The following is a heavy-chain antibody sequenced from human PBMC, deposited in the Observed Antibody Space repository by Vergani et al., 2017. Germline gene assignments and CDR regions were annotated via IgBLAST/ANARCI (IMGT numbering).Heavy chain of an antibody. CDR1: GFNFNHYW. CDR3: GRRASIINY. Sequence: EVQFVESGGGLVQPGGSLRLSCVASGFNFNHYWMTWVREAPGKGLELVANIKEYGSEIFYVDSVKGRFTTYRDNVKNSLYLQMNRLRVADTVVYYCGRRASIINYWGQGTPVSVS. V-gene: IGHV3-7*01. J-gene: IGHJ4*02. D-gene: IGHD2-21*01. CDR2: IKEYGSEI.